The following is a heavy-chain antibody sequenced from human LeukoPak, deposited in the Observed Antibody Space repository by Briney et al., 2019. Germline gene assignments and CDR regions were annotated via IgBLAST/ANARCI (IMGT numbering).Heavy chain of an antibody. CDR1: GFNFSTYS. CDR3: ATLASKTWQYTDKSIDI. D-gene: IGHD5-24*01. Sequence: GGSLRLSCEASGFNFSTYSLNWVRQAPGKGLEWVSYISPSSRTIYYADSVKDRFTISRDNAKKSLSLQMNSLRVEDTAVYYCATLASKTWQYTDKSIDIWSQGTLVTVSS. V-gene: IGHV3-48*04. J-gene: IGHJ4*03. CDR2: ISPSSRTI.